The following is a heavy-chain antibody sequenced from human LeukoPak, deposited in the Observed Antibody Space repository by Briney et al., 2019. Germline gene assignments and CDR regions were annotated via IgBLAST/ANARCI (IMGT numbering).Heavy chain of an antibody. V-gene: IGHV3-23*01. CDR1: KFNFNTYG. D-gene: IGHD4-17*01. J-gene: IGHJ3*02. CDR3: AKDPNGDYIGTFDI. CDR2: ISGSGGST. Sequence: GGSLRLSCATSKFNFNTYGMSWVRQAPGKGLEWVSSISGSGGSTQYADSVQGRFTISRDNSKNTLYLQMNSLRAEDTAVYYCAKDPNGDYIGTFDIWGQGTMVTVSS.